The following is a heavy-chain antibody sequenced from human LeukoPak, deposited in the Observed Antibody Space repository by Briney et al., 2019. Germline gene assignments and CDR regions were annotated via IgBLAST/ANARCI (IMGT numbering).Heavy chain of an antibody. CDR2: IYSGGGT. CDR1: GFTVRSNY. V-gene: IGHV3-53*01. D-gene: IGHD2-2*02. CDR3: ARGRYPSGYFDY. J-gene: IGHJ4*02. Sequence: GGSLRLSCAASGFTVRSNYMSWVRQAPGKGLEWVSVIYSGGGTYYTDSVKGRFTFSRDNSKNTLWLQMNSLRVEDTAVYYCARGRYPSGYFDYWGQGTPVTVSS.